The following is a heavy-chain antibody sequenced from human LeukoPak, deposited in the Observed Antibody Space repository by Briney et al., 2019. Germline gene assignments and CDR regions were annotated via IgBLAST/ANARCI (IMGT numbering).Heavy chain of an antibody. D-gene: IGHD3-10*01. CDR2: INPNSGGT. Sequence: ASVKVSCKASGYTFTCYYMHWVRQAPGQGLEWMGRINPNSGGTNYAQKFQGRVTMTRDTSISTAYMELSRLRSDDTAVYYCARETLLWFGELFAPLDAFDIWGQGTMVTVSS. CDR3: ARETLLWFGELFAPLDAFDI. J-gene: IGHJ3*02. CDR1: GYTFTCYY. V-gene: IGHV1-2*06.